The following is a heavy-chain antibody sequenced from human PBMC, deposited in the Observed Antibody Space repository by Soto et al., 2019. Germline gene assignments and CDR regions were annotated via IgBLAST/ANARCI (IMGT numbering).Heavy chain of an antibody. D-gene: IGHD3-9*01. CDR1: GFTFSSYS. J-gene: IGHJ4*02. CDR2: ISSSSSYI. V-gene: IGHV3-21*01. CDR3: ARENYDILTGYYMHFDY. Sequence: VGSLRLSCAASGFTFSSYSMNWVRQAPGKGLEWVSSISSSSSYIYYADSVKGRFTISRDNAKNSLYLQMNSLRAEDTAVYYCARENYDILTGYYMHFDYWGQGTLVTVSS.